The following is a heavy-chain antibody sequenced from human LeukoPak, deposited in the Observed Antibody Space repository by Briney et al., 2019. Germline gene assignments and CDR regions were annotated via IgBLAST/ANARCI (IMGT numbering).Heavy chain of an antibody. CDR2: INPKSGAT. CDR1: GYSLSDFY. V-gene: IGHV1-2*02. CDR3: ARDYSDGYNRRDAFDI. Sequence: GASVKVSCKASGYSLSDFYIHWVRQAPGQGLEWMGWINPKSGATTYAERFRGRVTMTRDTSFNTVYLELTSLYSDDTAVFYCARDYSDGYNRRDAFDIWGQGTTLIVSS. J-gene: IGHJ3*02. D-gene: IGHD5-18*01.